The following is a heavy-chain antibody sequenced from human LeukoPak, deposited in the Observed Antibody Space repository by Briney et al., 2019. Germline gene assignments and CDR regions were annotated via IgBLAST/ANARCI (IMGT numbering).Heavy chain of an antibody. D-gene: IGHD1-26*01. CDR3: AKESGGSYSPFDY. V-gene: IGHV3-23*01. CDR1: GFTFSSYG. CDR2: ISSNSGST. Sequence: PGGSLRLSCAASGFTFSSYGMSWVRQAPGKGLEWVSAISSNSGSTYYADSVKGRFTISRDNSKNTLYLQMNSLRAEDTAVYYCAKESGGSYSPFDYWGQGTLVTVSS. J-gene: IGHJ4*02.